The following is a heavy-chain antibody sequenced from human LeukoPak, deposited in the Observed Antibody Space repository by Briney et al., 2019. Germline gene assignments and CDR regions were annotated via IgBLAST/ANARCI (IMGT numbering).Heavy chain of an antibody. D-gene: IGHD3-16*02. V-gene: IGHV1-18*04. CDR1: GYTFTGYY. J-gene: IGHJ4*02. CDR2: ISAYNGNT. Sequence: ASVKVSCKASGYTFTGYYMHWVRQAPGQGLEWMGWISAYNGNTNYAQKLQGRVTMTTDTSTSTAYMELRSLRSDDTAVYYCAIRYYDYVWGSYRYFDYWGQGTLVTVSS. CDR3: AIRYYDYVWGSYRYFDY.